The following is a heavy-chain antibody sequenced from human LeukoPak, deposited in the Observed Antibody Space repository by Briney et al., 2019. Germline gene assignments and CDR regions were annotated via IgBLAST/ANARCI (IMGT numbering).Heavy chain of an antibody. V-gene: IGHV3-7*01. J-gene: IGHJ4*02. CDR1: AFTFSSYW. CDR3: ATRDGSPGY. Sequence: GGSLRLSCAASAFTFSSYWMSWVRQAPGKGLEWVANIKQDGSEKYYEDSVKGRFTISRDNAKNSLYLQMNNLRAEDTAVYYCATRDGSPGYWGQGTLVSVSS. D-gene: IGHD5-24*01. CDR2: IKQDGSEK.